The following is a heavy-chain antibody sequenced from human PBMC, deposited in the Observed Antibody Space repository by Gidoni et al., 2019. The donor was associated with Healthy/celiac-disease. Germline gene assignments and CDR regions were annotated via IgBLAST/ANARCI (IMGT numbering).Heavy chain of an antibody. V-gene: IGHV1-46*01. CDR1: GYTFTSYF. D-gene: IGHD4-17*01. Sequence: QVQLVQSGAEVKKPGASVKVSCKASGYTFTSYFMHWLRQAPGQGLEWMGIINPSGGSTTYTSASTVYMELSSLRSADTAVYYCARGTIYGSYWYFDLWGRGTLVTVSS. J-gene: IGHJ2*01. CDR3: ARGTIYGSYWYFDL. CDR2: INPSGGST.